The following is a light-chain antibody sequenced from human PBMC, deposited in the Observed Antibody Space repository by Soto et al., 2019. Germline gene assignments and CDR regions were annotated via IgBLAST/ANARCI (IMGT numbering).Light chain of an antibody. CDR2: GAS. V-gene: IGKV3-15*01. CDR1: QSVRSN. Sequence: EIVMTQSPVTLSVSPGERATLSCRASQSVRSNLAWYQQKPGQAPRLLIYGASTRATGIPARFSGSGSGTEFTLTISSLQSEDFAVYYCQQYSNWYTFGQGTKLEI. J-gene: IGKJ2*01. CDR3: QQYSNWYT.